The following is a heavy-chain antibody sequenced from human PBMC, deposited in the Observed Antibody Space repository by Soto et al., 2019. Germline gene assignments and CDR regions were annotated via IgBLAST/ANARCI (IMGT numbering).Heavy chain of an antibody. Sequence: QLLESGGGSVQPGGSLRLSCAASTFSFGSYAMNWVRQAPGKGLEWVSIISITGGIKYYADSVKGRFTISRDNSKSTLYLQMNGLRAEDTAVYYCAKSNLFTQTDPETRYLDIWGQGTLVTVSS. CDR2: ISITGGIK. J-gene: IGHJ4*02. D-gene: IGHD4-4*01. CDR3: AKSNLFTQTDPETRYLDI. CDR1: TFSFGSYA. V-gene: IGHV3-23*01.